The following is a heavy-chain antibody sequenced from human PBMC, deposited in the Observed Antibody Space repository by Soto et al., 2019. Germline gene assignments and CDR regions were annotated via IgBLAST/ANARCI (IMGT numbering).Heavy chain of an antibody. D-gene: IGHD2-15*01. CDR3: AREPRYCSGGSCYRGWFDP. V-gene: IGHV4-59*01. CDR1: GGSISSYY. J-gene: IGHJ5*02. CDR2: IYYSGST. Sequence: PSETLSLTCTVSGGSISSYYWSWIRQPPGKGLEWIGYIYYSGSTNYNPSLKSRVTISVDTSKNQFSLKLSSVTAADTAVYYCAREPRYCSGGSCYRGWFDPWGQGTLVTVSS.